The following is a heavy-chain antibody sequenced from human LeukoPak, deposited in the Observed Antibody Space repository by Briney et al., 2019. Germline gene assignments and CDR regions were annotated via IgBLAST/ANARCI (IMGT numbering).Heavy chain of an antibody. CDR3: ARQSAAAQYTNGFDP. CDR2: IYPADSDT. V-gene: IGHV5-51*01. Sequence: GESLKTSCKGSGYSFTNYRIGWVRQLPGKGLEWMGVIYPADSDTRYSPSFQGQATISADKSTSTAYVQWSTLKASDTAIYYCARQSAAAQYTNGFDPWGQGTLVTVSS. D-gene: IGHD2-2*01. CDR1: GYSFTNYR. J-gene: IGHJ5*02.